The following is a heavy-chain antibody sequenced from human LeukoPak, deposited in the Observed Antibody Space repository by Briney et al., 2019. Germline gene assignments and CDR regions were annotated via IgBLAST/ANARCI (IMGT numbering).Heavy chain of an antibody. Sequence: GGSLRLSCAASGFTFSTFAMHWVRQAPGKGLQWVALISYDSTNIHYADSVRDRFTISRDNSKNTLYLQMNSLRAEDTAVYYCARETYSGYDYPGYYGMDVWGQGTTVTVSS. V-gene: IGHV3-30-3*01. D-gene: IGHD5-12*01. CDR1: GFTFSTFA. J-gene: IGHJ6*02. CDR3: ARETYSGYDYPGYYGMDV. CDR2: ISYDSTNI.